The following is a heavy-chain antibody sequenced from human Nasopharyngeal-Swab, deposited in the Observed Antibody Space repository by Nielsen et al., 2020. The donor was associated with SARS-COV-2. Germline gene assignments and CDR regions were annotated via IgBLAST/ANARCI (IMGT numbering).Heavy chain of an antibody. CDR2: IISSVSYI. V-gene: IGHV3-21*06. Sequence: GRSLKIACAASGFTFSTYSMIWVRQAAAKGLEWVSWIISSVSYIYYADSVKGRFTISRDNAKNALYLKMSSLRAEDTAVYYCARLPSAWGRRDFDYWGHGTLVTVSS. CDR3: ARLPSAWGRRDFDY. J-gene: IGHJ4*01. CDR1: GFTFSTYS. D-gene: IGHD6-19*01.